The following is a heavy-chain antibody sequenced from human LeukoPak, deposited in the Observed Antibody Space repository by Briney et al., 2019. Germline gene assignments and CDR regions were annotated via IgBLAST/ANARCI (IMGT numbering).Heavy chain of an antibody. CDR3: ARASVVVIAVDY. CDR1: GYTFTSYY. J-gene: IGHJ4*02. CDR2: INPSGGST. D-gene: IGHD2-21*01. V-gene: IGHV1-46*01. Sequence: ASVKVSCKASGYTFTSYYMHWVRQAPGQGLEWMGIINPSGGSTSYAQKCQGRVTMTTDTSTSTAYMEMRSLRSDDTAVYYCARASVVVIAVDYWGQGTLVTVSS.